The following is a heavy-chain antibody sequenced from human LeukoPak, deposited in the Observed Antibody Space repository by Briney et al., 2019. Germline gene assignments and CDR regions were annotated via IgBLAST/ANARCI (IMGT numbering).Heavy chain of an antibody. Sequence: GGSLRLSCAASGFNFRKYFMSWARQAPGKGLEWVATISNDASATTYGDSVWGRVTISRDNAQNSVFLQMHSLRAGDTAVYYCASSFTPYYYDVWGQGILVTVSS. J-gene: IGHJ4*02. CDR1: GFNFRKYF. CDR2: ISNDASAT. CDR3: ASSFTPYYYDV. D-gene: IGHD2-15*01. V-gene: IGHV3-7*01.